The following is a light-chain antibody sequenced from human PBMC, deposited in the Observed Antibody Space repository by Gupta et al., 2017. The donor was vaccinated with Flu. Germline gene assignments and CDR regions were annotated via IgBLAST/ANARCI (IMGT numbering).Light chain of an antibody. CDR2: ENK. J-gene: IGLJ2*01. CDR1: SSNVGRND. Sequence: KVTISCSGTSSNVGRNDVYWYQQLPGTAPKLLIFENKGRPSGVPDRFSGSTSGTSASLVITGLQAGEEADYYWGAWDNRMTDLVFGGGTKLTVL. V-gene: IGLV1-47*01. CDR3: GAWDNRMTDLV.